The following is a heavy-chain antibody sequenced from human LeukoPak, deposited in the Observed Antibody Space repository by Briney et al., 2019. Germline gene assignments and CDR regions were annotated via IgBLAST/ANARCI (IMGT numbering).Heavy chain of an antibody. CDR2: IDPSDSYT. CDR1: GYSFTSYW. CDR3: APHRGGLEDLTFDP. D-gene: IGHD3-10*01. V-gene: IGHV5-10-1*01. J-gene: IGHJ5*02. Sequence: GESLKISCKGSGYSFTSYWISWVCQMPGKGLEWMGRIDPSDSYTNYSPSFQGHVTISADKSISTAYLQWSSLKASDTAMYYCAPHRGGLEDLTFDPWRQGTLVTVSS.